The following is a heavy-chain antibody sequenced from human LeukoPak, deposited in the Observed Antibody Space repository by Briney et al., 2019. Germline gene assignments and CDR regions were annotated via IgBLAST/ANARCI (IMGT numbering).Heavy chain of an antibody. Sequence: ASVKVSCKASGYTFTGYYMHWVRQAPGQGLEWMGWINPNSGGTNYAQKFQGRVTMTRDTSISTDYMELSRLRSDDTAVYYCARDLSNFYYDSSGYYSHFDYWGQGTLVTVSS. CDR3: ARDLSNFYYDSSGYYSHFDY. V-gene: IGHV1-2*02. D-gene: IGHD3-22*01. CDR2: INPNSGGT. J-gene: IGHJ4*02. CDR1: GYTFTGYY.